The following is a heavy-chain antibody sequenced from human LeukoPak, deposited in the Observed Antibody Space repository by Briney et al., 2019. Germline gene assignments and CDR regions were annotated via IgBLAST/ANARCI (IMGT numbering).Heavy chain of an antibody. CDR2: ISGSGGST. CDR1: GFTFSSYA. D-gene: IGHD3-22*01. J-gene: IGHJ4*02. Sequence: GGSLRLSCAASGFTFSSYAMSWVRQAPGKGLEWVSAISGSGGSTYYADSVKGRFTISRDNAKNSLYLQMNSLRAEDTAVYYCARDFLHSGYYYVVWGPEGYYFDYWGQGTLVTVSS. V-gene: IGHV3-23*01. CDR3: ARDFLHSGYYYVVWGPEGYYFDY.